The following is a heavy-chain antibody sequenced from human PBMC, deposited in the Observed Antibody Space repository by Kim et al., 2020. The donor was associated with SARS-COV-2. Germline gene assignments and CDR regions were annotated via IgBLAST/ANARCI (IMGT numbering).Heavy chain of an antibody. Sequence: PDAVKGRLTNARDNAKNSLYMQMNSLRAEDTAVYYCARDLMRGSSGLGYWGQGTLVTVSS. CDR3: ARDLMRGSSGLGY. J-gene: IGHJ4*02. V-gene: IGHV3-11*04. D-gene: IGHD3-22*01.